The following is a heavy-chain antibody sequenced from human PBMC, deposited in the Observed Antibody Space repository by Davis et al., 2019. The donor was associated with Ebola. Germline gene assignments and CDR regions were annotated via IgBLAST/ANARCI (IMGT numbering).Heavy chain of an antibody. CDR2: IKQDGSEK. D-gene: IGHD3-3*01. J-gene: IGHJ4*02. CDR3: ARDQGYYDFWSGYYISLFDY. CDR1: GSTLKNHV. Sequence: GGSLRLSCAASGSTLKNHVVSWVRQAPGKGLEWVANIKQDGSEKYYVDSVKGRFTISRDNAKNSLYLQMNSLRAEDTAVYYCARDQGYYDFWSGYYISLFDYWGQGTLVTVSS. V-gene: IGHV3-7*01.